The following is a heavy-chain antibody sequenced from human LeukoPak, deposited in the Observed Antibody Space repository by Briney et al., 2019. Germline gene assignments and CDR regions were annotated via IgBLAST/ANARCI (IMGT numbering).Heavy chain of an antibody. CDR1: GFTFDDYA. V-gene: IGHV3-9*01. D-gene: IGHD1-1*01. Sequence: PGGSLRLSCAASGFTFDDYAMHWVRQAPGKGLEWVSGISWNSGSIGYADSVKGRFTISRDNAKNSLYLQMNSLRAEDTALYYCAKGFVNAPSNSVHKDYFDYWGQGTLVTVSS. CDR2: ISWNSGSI. J-gene: IGHJ4*02. CDR3: AKGFVNAPSNSVHKDYFDY.